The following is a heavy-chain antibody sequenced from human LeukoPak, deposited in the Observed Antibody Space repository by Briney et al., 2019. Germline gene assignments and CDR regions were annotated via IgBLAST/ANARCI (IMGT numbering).Heavy chain of an antibody. CDR1: EFTVSSNF. CDR3: AKGSPGWPYYFDH. Sequence: GGSLRLSCAASEFTVSSNFISWIRQAPGKGLEWVSAIGSGGESTYYADSVKGRFTISRDNSRNTVYLQMSSLRAEDTAVYYCAKGSPGWPYYFDHWGQGSLVSVSS. J-gene: IGHJ4*02. D-gene: IGHD2-15*01. CDR2: IGSGGEST. V-gene: IGHV3-23*01.